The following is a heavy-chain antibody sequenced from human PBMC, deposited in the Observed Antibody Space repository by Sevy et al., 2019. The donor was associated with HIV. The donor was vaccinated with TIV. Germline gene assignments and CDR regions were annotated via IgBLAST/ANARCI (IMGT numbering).Heavy chain of an antibody. CDR2: INHSGTA. CDR3: AKTSTVTTRALHS. CDR1: GESFVGHY. V-gene: IGHV4-34*01. Sequence: SETLSLACGVFGESFVGHYWTWIRQPPGKGLEWIGEINHSGTANYNPSLKSRVTISVDTSNNQFSLRLSSVTAADTAVYYCAKTSTVTTRALHSWGQGTLVTVS. J-gene: IGHJ4*02. D-gene: IGHD4-17*01.